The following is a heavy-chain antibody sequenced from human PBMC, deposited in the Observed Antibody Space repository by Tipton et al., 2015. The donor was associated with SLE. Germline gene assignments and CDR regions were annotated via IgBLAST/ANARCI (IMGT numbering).Heavy chain of an antibody. CDR1: GFTFTNYW. Sequence: SLRLSCAASGFTFTNYWMTWVRQAPGKGLEWVANIKEDGREKFYVDSVKGRFTISRDNAKNSLYLQMNSLGADDTAVYYCARGGAYFDYWGQGSLVTVSS. V-gene: IGHV3-7*01. CDR2: IKEDGREK. D-gene: IGHD3-16*01. J-gene: IGHJ4*02. CDR3: ARGGAYFDY.